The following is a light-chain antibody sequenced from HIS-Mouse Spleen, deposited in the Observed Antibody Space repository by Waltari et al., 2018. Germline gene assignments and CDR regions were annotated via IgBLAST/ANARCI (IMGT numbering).Light chain of an antibody. J-gene: IGLJ2*01. CDR1: ALPKKY. CDR3: YSTDSSGNHRV. CDR2: EDS. V-gene: IGLV3-10*01. Sequence: SYELTQPPSVSVSPGQTARITCSGDALPKKYAYWYQQKSGQAPVLVIDEDSKRPSGIPERFSGSSSGTMDTLTISGAQVEDEADYYCYSTDSSGNHRVFGGGTKLTVL.